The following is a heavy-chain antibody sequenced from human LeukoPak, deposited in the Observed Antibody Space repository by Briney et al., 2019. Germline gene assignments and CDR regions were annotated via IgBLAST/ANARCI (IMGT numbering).Heavy chain of an antibody. Sequence: SVKVSCKASGYTFTGYYMHWVRQAPGQGLEWMGRIIPILGIANYAQKFQGRVTITADKSTSTAYVELSSLRSEDAAVYYCARDRGVRGVITYYYGRDVWGQGTTVTVSS. V-gene: IGHV1-69*04. CDR2: IIPILGIA. D-gene: IGHD3-10*01. J-gene: IGHJ6*02. CDR3: ARDRGVRGVITYYYGRDV. CDR1: GYTFTGYY.